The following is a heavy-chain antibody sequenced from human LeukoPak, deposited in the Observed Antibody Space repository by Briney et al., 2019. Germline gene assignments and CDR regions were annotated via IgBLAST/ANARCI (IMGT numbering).Heavy chain of an antibody. CDR3: ARVGYDSSAHDY. CDR1: GYTFTGYY. CDR2: INPNSGGT. V-gene: IGHV1-2*02. Sequence: ASVKVSCKASGYTFTGYYVHWVRQAPGQGLEWMGWINPNSGGTNYAQKFQGRVTMTRDTSISTAYMELSRLRSDDTAVYYCARVGYDSSAHDYWGQGTLVTVSS. J-gene: IGHJ4*02. D-gene: IGHD3-22*01.